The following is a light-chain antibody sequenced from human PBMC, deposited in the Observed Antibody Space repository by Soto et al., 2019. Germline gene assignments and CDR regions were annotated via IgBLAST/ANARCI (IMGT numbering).Light chain of an antibody. CDR1: QSVLYSSNNKNY. CDR2: WAS. V-gene: IGKV4-1*01. J-gene: IGKJ4*01. Sequence: DIGMTQSPDSLAVSLGERATINCKSSQSVLYSSNNKNYLAWYQQKPGQPPKLLIYWASTRESGVPDRFSGSGSGTDFTLTISSLQAEDVAVYYCQQYYSTPAFGGGTKVDI. CDR3: QQYYSTPA.